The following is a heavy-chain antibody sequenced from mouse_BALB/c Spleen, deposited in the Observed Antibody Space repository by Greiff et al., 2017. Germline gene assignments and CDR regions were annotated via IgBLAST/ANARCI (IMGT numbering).Heavy chain of an antibody. CDR2: IWAGGST. Sequence: QVQLKESGPGLVAPSQSLSITCTVSGFSLTSYGVHWVRQPPGKGLEWLGVIWAGGSTNYNSALMSRLSISKDNSKSQVFLKMNSLQTDDTAMYYCARGKVYYDYDDPYYAMDYWGQGTSVTVSS. CDR3: ARGKVYYDYDDPYYAMDY. V-gene: IGHV2-9*02. D-gene: IGHD2-4*01. J-gene: IGHJ4*01. CDR1: GFSLTSYG.